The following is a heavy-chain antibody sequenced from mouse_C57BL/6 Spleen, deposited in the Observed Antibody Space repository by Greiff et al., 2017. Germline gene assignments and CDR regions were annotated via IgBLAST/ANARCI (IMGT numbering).Heavy chain of an antibody. CDR1: GYTFTDYE. CDR3: TRRWGIYDGSYYFDY. J-gene: IGHJ2*01. Sequence: QVQLKESGAELVRPGASVTLSCKASGYTFTDYEMHWVKQTPVHGLEWIGAIDPETGGTAYNQKFKGKAILTADKSSSTAYMELRSLTSEDSAVYYCTRRWGIYDGSYYFDYWGQGTTLTVSS. CDR2: IDPETGGT. V-gene: IGHV1-15*01. D-gene: IGHD2-3*01.